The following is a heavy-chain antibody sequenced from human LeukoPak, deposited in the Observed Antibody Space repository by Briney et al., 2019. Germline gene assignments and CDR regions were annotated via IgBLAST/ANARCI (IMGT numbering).Heavy chain of an antibody. J-gene: IGHJ5*02. CDR1: GFSLSTSGEG. V-gene: IGHV2-5*02. CDR3: ARRRKDTTLGGRWLDP. D-gene: IGHD5-18*01. Sequence: SGPTLVHPTPPLTLTCTFSGFSLSTSGEGVAWIRQPPGKALECLAHIYWDDNKKYSSSLKSRVIITKDTSKNQVVLTMTNMDPVDTGTYYCARRRKDTTLGGRWLDPWGQGTLVIVSS. CDR2: IYWDDNK.